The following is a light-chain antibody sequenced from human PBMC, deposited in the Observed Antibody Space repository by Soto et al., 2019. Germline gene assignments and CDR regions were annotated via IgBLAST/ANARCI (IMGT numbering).Light chain of an antibody. CDR1: QSINRW. CDR3: QHYNNYPWT. CDR2: DAS. Sequence: DIQMTQSPSTLSASVGDRVTITCRTRQSINRWLAWYQQRPGTAPKLLIYDASSLESGVPSRFSGSGSGTEFTLSISSLQPDDFATYYCQHYNNYPWTLGQGTKVEI. J-gene: IGKJ1*01. V-gene: IGKV1-5*01.